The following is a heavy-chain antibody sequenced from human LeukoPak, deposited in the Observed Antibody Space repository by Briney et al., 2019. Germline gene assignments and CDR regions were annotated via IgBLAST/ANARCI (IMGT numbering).Heavy chain of an antibody. V-gene: IGHV4-59*08. J-gene: IGHJ4*02. Sequence: SETLSLTCTVSGGSISSYYWSWIRQPPGKGLEWIGYTYYSGSTNYNPSLKSRVTISVDTSKNQFSLKLSSVTAADTAVYYCARSYYDSSGYYYWGQGTLVTVSS. D-gene: IGHD3-22*01. CDR2: TYYSGST. CDR1: GGSISSYY. CDR3: ARSYYDSSGYYY.